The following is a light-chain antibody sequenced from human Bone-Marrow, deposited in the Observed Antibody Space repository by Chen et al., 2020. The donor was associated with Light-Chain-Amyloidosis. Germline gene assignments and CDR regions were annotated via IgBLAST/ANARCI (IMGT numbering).Light chain of an antibody. Sequence: QSVLTLPPSASGTPGQRVTISCSGGRSNVGANGVNWYQQLPGAAPKLLIFDTNRRPSGCPDRFSGSKAGTSASLAISDLQSEDEAHYYCAPWDDRLNGWVFGGGTRLTVL. V-gene: IGLV1-44*01. CDR3: APWDDRLNGWV. CDR2: DTN. J-gene: IGLJ3*02. CDR1: RSNVGANG.